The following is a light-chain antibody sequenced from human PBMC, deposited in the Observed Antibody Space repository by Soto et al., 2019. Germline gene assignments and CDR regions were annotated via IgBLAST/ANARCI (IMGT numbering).Light chain of an antibody. CDR3: QQANSFPHT. J-gene: IGKJ3*01. CDR1: QSVSTY. CDR2: DAS. V-gene: IGKV3-11*01. Sequence: EIVLTQSPATLSLSPGERATLSCRASQSVSTYLAWYQQKPGQAPRILIYDASRRATGIPARFSGSGSGTDFTLTISSLEPEDFATYYCQQANSFPHTFGPGTKVDIK.